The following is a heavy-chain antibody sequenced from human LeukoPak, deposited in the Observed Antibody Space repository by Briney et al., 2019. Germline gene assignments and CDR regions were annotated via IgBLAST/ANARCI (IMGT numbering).Heavy chain of an antibody. V-gene: IGHV4-59*12. CDR1: GGSISNYY. CDR2: INFSGNT. Sequence: SETLSLTCTVSGGSISNYYWTWIRQPPGKGLEWIGYINFSGNTNYNTSLKSRVTILVDTSKNQFSLKLSSVTAADTAVYYCARKIVVVPAAMRFDPWGQGTLVTVSS. D-gene: IGHD2-2*01. J-gene: IGHJ5*02. CDR3: ARKIVVVPAAMRFDP.